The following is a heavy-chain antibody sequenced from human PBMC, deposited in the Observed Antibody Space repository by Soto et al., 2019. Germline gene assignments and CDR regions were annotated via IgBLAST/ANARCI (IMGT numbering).Heavy chain of an antibody. D-gene: IGHD6-19*01. V-gene: IGHV1-3*01. CDR1: GYTFTGYA. Sequence: ASVKVSCKASGYTFTGYAMHWVRQAPGQRLEWMGWINAGNGNTKYSQKFQGGVTITRDTSASTAYMELSSLRSEDTAVYYCARAVAVAADFDYWGQGTLVTVSS. CDR2: INAGNGNT. J-gene: IGHJ4*02. CDR3: ARAVAVAADFDY.